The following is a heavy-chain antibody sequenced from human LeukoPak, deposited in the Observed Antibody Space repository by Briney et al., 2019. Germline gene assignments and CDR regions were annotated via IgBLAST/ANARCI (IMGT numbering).Heavy chain of an antibody. V-gene: IGHV1-18*01. Sequence: GASVKVSCKASGYTFTSYGISWVRQAPGQGLEWMGWISAYNGNTNYAQKLQGRVTMTTDTSTSTAYMKLRSLRSDDTAVYYCARDVRYSNYGRFDYWGQGTLVTVSS. J-gene: IGHJ4*02. CDR1: GYTFTSYG. CDR3: ARDVRYSNYGRFDY. D-gene: IGHD4-4*01. CDR2: ISAYNGNT.